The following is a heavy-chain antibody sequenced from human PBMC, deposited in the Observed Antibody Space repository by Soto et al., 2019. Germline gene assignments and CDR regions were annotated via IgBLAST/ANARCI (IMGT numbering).Heavy chain of an antibody. Sequence: CTVSGGSISSYYWSWIRQPAGKGLEWIGRIYTSGSTNYNPSLKSRVTMSVDTSKNQFSLKLNLTSVTAADTAVYYCARSPAYGDYANLDTWGQGTLVTVSS. CDR1: GGSISSYY. J-gene: IGHJ5*02. V-gene: IGHV4-4*07. CDR3: ARSPAYGDYANLDT. CDR2: IYTSGST. D-gene: IGHD4-17*01.